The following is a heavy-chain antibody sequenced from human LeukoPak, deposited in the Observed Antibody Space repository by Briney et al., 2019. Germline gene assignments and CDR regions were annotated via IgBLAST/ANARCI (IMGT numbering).Heavy chain of an antibody. D-gene: IGHD3-10*01. V-gene: IGHV4-61*03. Sequence: SSETLSLTCAVSGGSVSSGSYYWSWIRQPPGKGLEWIGYIYYSGSTNYNPSLKSRVTLSVYTSKNRFSLKLSSVTAADTAVYYGARYRGDGPGTFDIWGQGTMVTVSS. CDR3: ARYRGDGPGTFDI. J-gene: IGHJ3*02. CDR2: IYYSGST. CDR1: GGSVSSGSYY.